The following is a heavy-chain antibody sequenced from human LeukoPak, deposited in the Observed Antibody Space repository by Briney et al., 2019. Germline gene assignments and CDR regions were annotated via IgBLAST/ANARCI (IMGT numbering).Heavy chain of an antibody. J-gene: IGHJ4*02. CDR3: ARLSSGPWSYFDY. CDR1: GGSISSYY. V-gene: IGHV4-59*08. CDR2: VYYSGST. Sequence: PSETLSLTCTVSGGSISSYYWSWIRQPPGKGLEWIGYVYYSGSTNYDPSLMSRVTISVDTSKNQFSLKLSSVTAADTAVYYCARLSSGPWSYFDYWGQGTLVTVSS. D-gene: IGHD3-22*01.